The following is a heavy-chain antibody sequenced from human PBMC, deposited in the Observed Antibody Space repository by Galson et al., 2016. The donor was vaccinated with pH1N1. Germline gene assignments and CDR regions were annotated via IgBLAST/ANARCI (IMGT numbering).Heavy chain of an antibody. V-gene: IGHV3-9*01. CDR3: AKDMGYNWNYGQFDL. J-gene: IGHJ2*01. CDR1: RFTFDDYA. CDR2: ISWNSGSI. Sequence: SLRLSCAASRFTFDDYAMHWVRQAPGKGLEWVLGISWNSGSIGYADSVKGRFTISRDNAKNSLYLQMNSLRAEDTALYYCAKDMGYNWNYGQFDLWGRGTLVTVSS. D-gene: IGHD1-7*01.